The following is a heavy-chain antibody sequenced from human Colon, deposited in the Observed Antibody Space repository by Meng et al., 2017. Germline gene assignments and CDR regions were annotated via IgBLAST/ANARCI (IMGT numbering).Heavy chain of an antibody. D-gene: IGHD2-21*01. CDR1: GFTVSSNY. CDR3: ARSLVGASDY. J-gene: IGHJ4*02. Sequence: GESLKISCAASGFTVSSNYMSWVRQAPGKGLEWVSVIYSGGSTYYADSAKGRFTISRDNSKNTLYLQIDSLRAEDTAVYYCARSLVGASDYWGQGTLVTVSS. CDR2: IYSGGST. V-gene: IGHV3-53*01.